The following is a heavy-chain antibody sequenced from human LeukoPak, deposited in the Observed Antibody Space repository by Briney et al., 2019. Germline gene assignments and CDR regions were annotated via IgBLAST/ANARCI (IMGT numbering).Heavy chain of an antibody. J-gene: IGHJ2*01. D-gene: IGHD3-3*01. V-gene: IGHV1-2*02. CDR3: ARVGTIFGVVIIWYFDL. Sequence: ASVKVSCKASGYTFTGYYMHWVRQAPGQGLEWMGWINPNSGGTNYAQKFQGRVTMTRDTSISTAYMELSRLRSDDTAAYYCARVGTIFGVVIIWYFDLWGRGTLVTVSS. CDR1: GYTFTGYY. CDR2: INPNSGGT.